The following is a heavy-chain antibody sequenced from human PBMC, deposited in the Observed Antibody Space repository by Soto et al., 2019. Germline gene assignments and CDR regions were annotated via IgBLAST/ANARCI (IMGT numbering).Heavy chain of an antibody. CDR2: IIPILGIA. V-gene: IGHV1-69*02. Sequence: QVQLVQSGAEVKKPGSSVKVSCKASGGTFSSYTISWVRQSPGQGLEWMGRIIPILGIANYAQKFQGRVTITAGKSTRTAYMELGSLRSEDTAVYYCARDPLGRNSYGRGADYWGQGTLVTVSS. CDR1: GGTFSSYT. D-gene: IGHD5-18*01. J-gene: IGHJ4*02. CDR3: ARDPLGRNSYGRGADY.